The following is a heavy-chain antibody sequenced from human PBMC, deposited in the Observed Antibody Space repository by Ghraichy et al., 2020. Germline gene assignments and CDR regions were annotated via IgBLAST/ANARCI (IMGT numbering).Heavy chain of an antibody. CDR1: QFTFSDYA. Sequence: GGSLRLSCASSQFTFSDYAIHWVRQAPGKGLEWVAVISYDGSDKYYADSVKGRFTISRDNSKNTLYLQMSSLRDEDWAVYYCARSARQGVYYNGMDVWGQGTTVTVSS. CDR3: ARSARQGVYYNGMDV. CDR2: ISYDGSDK. V-gene: IGHV3-30-3*01. J-gene: IGHJ6*02.